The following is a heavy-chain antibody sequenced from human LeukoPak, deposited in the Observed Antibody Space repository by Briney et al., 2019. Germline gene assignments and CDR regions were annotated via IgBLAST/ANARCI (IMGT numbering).Heavy chain of an antibody. Sequence: SETLSVTCTVSGGSLSSCYWTWIRQPPEKGLEWIGYISDSGSTNNNPSLKSRLTMSVDTSKNQVSLNLSSVTSADTAIYYCARGRGSSWPDNWGQGTLVTVSS. D-gene: IGHD2-2*01. CDR3: ARGRGSSWPDN. CDR2: ISDSGST. CDR1: GGSLSSCY. J-gene: IGHJ4*02. V-gene: IGHV4-59*12.